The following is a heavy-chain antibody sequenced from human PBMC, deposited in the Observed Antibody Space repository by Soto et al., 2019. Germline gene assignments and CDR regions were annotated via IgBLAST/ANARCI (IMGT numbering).Heavy chain of an antibody. V-gene: IGHV3-30*18. J-gene: IGHJ6*02. CDR2: ISYDGSTK. Sequence: GGSLRLSCAAFGFTFSSYGMQWVRQAPGKGLEWVAVISYDGSTKYYADSVKGRFTISRDNSKNTLYLQMNSLRAEDTAVYYCAKAIVVVPAAPMDVWGQGTTVTVSS. D-gene: IGHD2-2*01. CDR3: AKAIVVVPAAPMDV. CDR1: GFTFSSYG.